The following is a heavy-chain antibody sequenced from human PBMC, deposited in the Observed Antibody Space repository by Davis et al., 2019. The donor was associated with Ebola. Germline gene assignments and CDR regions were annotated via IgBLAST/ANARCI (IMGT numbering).Heavy chain of an antibody. V-gene: IGHV3-23*01. Sequence: GGSLRLSCAASGFTFSSYAMSWVRQAPGKGLDWVSAISGSGGSTYYADSVKGRFTISRDNSKNTLYLHMNSLRAEDTAVYYCAYQDYGGNSGVDYWGQGTLVTVSS. D-gene: IGHD4-23*01. CDR1: GFTFSSYA. J-gene: IGHJ4*02. CDR3: AYQDYGGNSGVDY. CDR2: ISGSGGST.